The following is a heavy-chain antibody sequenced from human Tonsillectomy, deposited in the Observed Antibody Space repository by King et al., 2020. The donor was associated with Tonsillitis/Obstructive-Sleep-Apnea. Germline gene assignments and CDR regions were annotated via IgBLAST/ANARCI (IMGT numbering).Heavy chain of an antibody. D-gene: IGHD4-17*01. Sequence: TLKESGPTLVKPTQTLTLTCTFSGFSLSTSGVGVGWIRQPPGKALEWLALIYWYDDKRYSSSLKSRLIITKDTSKNQVVLTMTNMDPVDTATYYCAHSSTTATPFDYWGQGTLVTVSS. CDR1: GFSLSTSGVG. CDR2: IYWYDDK. V-gene: IGHV2-5*01. J-gene: IGHJ4*02. CDR3: AHSSTTATPFDY.